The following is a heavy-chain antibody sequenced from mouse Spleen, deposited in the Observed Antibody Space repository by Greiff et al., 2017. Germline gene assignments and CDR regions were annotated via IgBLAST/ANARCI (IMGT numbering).Heavy chain of an antibody. CDR1: GFTFSSYT. CDR3: TRDGGPEENYAMDY. Sequence: DVKLVESGGGLVKPGGSLKLSCAASGFTFSSYTMSWVRQTPEKRLEWVATISSGGSYTYYPDSVKGRFTISRDNAKNTLYLQMSSLKSEDTAMYYCTRDGGPEENYAMDYWGQGTSVTVSS. J-gene: IGHJ4*01. CDR2: ISSGGSYT. V-gene: IGHV5-6-4*01.